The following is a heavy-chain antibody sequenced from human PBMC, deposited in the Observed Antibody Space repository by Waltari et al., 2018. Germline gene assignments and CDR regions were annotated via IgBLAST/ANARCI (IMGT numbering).Heavy chain of an antibody. V-gene: IGHV4-34*01. CDR2: IYPGDSDT. D-gene: IGHD6-19*01. CDR3: AREKGFSSGNFDY. J-gene: IGHJ4*02. Sequence: QVQLQQWGAGLLKPSETLSLTCAVYGGSFSGYYWSWIRQPPGKGLEWMGFIYPGDSDTRYSPSFQGQVTISVDTSISTAYLQWSTLKASDTAMYFCAREKGFSSGNFDYWGQGTVVTVSS. CDR1: GGSFSGYY.